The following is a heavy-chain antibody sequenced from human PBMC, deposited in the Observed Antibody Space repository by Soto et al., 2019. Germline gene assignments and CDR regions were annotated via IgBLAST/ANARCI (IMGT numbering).Heavy chain of an antibody. CDR1: GGTFSSYA. CDR2: IIPIFGTA. D-gene: IGHD3-10*01. Sequence: QVQLVQSVAEVKKPGSSVKVSCKASGGTFSSYAISWVRQAPGQGLEWMGGIIPIFGTANYAQKFQGRVTITEDKSTSPAYMELRSLSSEDTDVYYCARVGITMVRGAPRDGMDVWGQGTTVTVSS. CDR3: ARVGITMVRGAPRDGMDV. J-gene: IGHJ6*02. V-gene: IGHV1-69*06.